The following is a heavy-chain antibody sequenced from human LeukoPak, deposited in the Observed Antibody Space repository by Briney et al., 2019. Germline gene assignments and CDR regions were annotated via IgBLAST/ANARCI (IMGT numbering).Heavy chain of an antibody. V-gene: IGHV1-8*01. J-gene: IGHJ6*02. CDR3: ARTPRGVVPAAMDGMDV. CDR1: GYTFTSYD. D-gene: IGHD2-2*01. CDR2: MNPNSGNT. Sequence: ASVKVSCKASGYTFTSYDINWVRQATGQGLEWMGWMNPNSGNTGYAQKFQGRVTMTRNTSISTAYMELSSLRSEDTAVYYCARTPRGVVPAAMDGMDVWGQGTTVTVSS.